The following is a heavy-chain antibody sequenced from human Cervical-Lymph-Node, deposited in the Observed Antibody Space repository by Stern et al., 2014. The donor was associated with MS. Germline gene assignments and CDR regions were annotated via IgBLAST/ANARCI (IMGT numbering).Heavy chain of an antibody. J-gene: IGHJ6*02. CDR2: IWYDGSNK. Sequence: VQLVESGGGVVQPGRSLRLSCAASGFTFSSYGMHWVRQAPGKGLEWGAGIWYDGSNKYYADSVKGRFTISRDNSKNTLYLQMNSLRAEDTAVYYCARDNYDSSGRTLYYGMDVWGQGTTVTVSS. CDR1: GFTFSSYG. D-gene: IGHD3-22*01. CDR3: ARDNYDSSGRTLYYGMDV. V-gene: IGHV3-33*01.